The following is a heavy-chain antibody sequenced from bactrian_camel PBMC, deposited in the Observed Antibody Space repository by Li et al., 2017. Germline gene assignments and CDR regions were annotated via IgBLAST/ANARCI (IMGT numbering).Heavy chain of an antibody. CDR2: IAGDGRT. V-gene: IGHV3S53*01. Sequence: HVQLVESGGGAVQAGGSLRLSCAVSGYPDSDLCLRWFRRLPGQEREGVAAIAGDGRTDYADSVKGRLTISSDGAKNIIELQMHSLKPEDTAMYYCAADDLAGYIDTCPWTPERYKYGGQGTQVTVS. J-gene: IGHJ4*01. D-gene: IGHD1*01. CDR3: AADDLAGYIDTCPWTPERYKY. CDR1: GYPDSDLC.